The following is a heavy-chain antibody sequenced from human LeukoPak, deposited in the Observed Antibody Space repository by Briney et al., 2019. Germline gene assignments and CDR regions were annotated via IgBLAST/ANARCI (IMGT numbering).Heavy chain of an antibody. V-gene: IGHV1-69*05. Sequence: SVKVSCKASGGTFSSYAISWVRQAPGQGLEWMGGIIPIFGTANYAQKFQGRVTITTDESTSTAYMELSSLRSEDTAVYYCARGFRHDLTYNWFDPWGQGTLVTVSS. D-gene: IGHD2-21*02. J-gene: IGHJ5*02. CDR1: GGTFSSYA. CDR2: IIPIFGTA. CDR3: ARGFRHDLTYNWFDP.